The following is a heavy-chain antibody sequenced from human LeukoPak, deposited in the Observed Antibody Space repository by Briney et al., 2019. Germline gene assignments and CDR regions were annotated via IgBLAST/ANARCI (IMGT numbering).Heavy chain of an antibody. V-gene: IGHV1-46*01. D-gene: IGHD2-15*01. CDR3: ARGCSGGSCYLGNFDY. CDR1: GYTFTSYY. J-gene: IGHJ4*02. Sequence: TSVKVSCKASGYTFTSYYMHWVRQAPGQGLEWMGIINPSGGSTSYAQKFQGRVTMTRDMSTSTVYMELSSLRSEDTAVYYCARGCSGGSCYLGNFDYWGQGTLVTVSS. CDR2: INPSGGST.